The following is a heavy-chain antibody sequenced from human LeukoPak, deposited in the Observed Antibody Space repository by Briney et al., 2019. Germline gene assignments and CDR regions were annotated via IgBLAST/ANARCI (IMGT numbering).Heavy chain of an antibody. V-gene: IGHV3-7*01. J-gene: IGHJ4*02. Sequence: GGSLRLSCAASGFTFSSYWMTRVRQAPGKGLEWVANIKQDGSAKYYADSVKGRFSISRDNAKNSLYLQMNSLRAEDTAVYYCARDHQSGYYVYWGQGTLVTVSS. D-gene: IGHD3-22*01. CDR2: IKQDGSAK. CDR1: GFTFSSYW. CDR3: ARDHQSGYYVY.